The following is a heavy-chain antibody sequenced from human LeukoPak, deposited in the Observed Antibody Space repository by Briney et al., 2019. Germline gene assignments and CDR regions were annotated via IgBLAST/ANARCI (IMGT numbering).Heavy chain of an antibody. J-gene: IGHJ3*02. CDR2: INHSGST. CDR3: ATEVCSSTSCAYDAFDI. V-gene: IGHV4-34*01. CDR1: GGSFSGYY. D-gene: IGHD2-2*01. Sequence: PSETLSLTCAVYGGSFSGYYWSWIRQPPGKGLEWIGEINHSGSTNYNPSLKSRVTISVDTSKNQFSLKLSSVTAADTAVYYCATEVCSSTSCAYDAFDIWGQGTMVTVSS.